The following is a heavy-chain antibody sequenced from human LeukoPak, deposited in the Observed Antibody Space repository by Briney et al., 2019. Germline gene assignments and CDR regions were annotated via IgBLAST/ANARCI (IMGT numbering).Heavy chain of an antibody. V-gene: IGHV3-23*01. CDR2: IEGRGGST. D-gene: IGHD3-10*01. CDR1: GFIFNNYA. J-gene: IGHJ4*02. Sequence: GGSLRLSCAASGFIFNNYAMSWVRQAPGKGLEWVSAIEGRGGSTYYADSVKGRFIVSRDNSKMLYLQMNSLRAEDTAIYYCAKDAGGDSGSFDYWGQGTPVTVSS. CDR3: AKDAGGDSGSFDY.